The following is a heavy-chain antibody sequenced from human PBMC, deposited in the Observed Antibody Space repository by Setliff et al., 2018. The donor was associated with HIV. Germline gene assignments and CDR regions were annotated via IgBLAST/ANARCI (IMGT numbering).Heavy chain of an antibody. Sequence: ASVKVSCKASGYNFTNYGINWVRQDPGQGLEWMGWINTNTGYPTYAQAFRGRFVFSLDTSVSTAYLEISSLEAEDTAVYFCARVRTSYNFWVGDVFDPWVQGTLVTVSS. J-gene: IGHJ5*02. CDR1: GYNFTNYG. CDR2: INTNTGYP. V-gene: IGHV7-4-1*02. CDR3: ARVRTSYNFWVGDVFDP. D-gene: IGHD1-1*01.